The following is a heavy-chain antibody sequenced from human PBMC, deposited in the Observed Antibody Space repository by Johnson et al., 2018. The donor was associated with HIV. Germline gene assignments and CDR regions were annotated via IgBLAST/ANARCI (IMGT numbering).Heavy chain of an antibody. D-gene: IGHD2-2*01. J-gene: IGHJ3*02. CDR3: ARDQAPACGEAFDI. CDR1: GFTFSSYA. V-gene: IGHV3-30*04. CDR2: ISYDGSDK. Sequence: QVQLVESGGGVVRPGRSLRLSCAASGFTFSSYAMHWVRQAPGKGLEWVAVISYDGSDKYYADSVKGRFTIYSDNSKNTLYMQMNSLRAEDTAGYYCARDQAPACGEAFDIWGQGTMVTVSS.